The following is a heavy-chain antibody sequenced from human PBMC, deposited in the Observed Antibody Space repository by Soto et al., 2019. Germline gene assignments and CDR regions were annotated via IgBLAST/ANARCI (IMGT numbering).Heavy chain of an antibody. V-gene: IGHV5-51*01. CDR1: GYSFSDHW. CDR3: AGGYGNGWSPED. Sequence: PGESLKISCQASGYSFSDHWIVWVRQMPGKGLEWMGIIYLRDSDTRYSPSFQGRVTISADKSISTAYLQWSTLKASDTAMYYCAGGYGNGWSPEDWAQGTLVTVSS. J-gene: IGHJ4*02. CDR2: IYLRDSDT. D-gene: IGHD6-19*01.